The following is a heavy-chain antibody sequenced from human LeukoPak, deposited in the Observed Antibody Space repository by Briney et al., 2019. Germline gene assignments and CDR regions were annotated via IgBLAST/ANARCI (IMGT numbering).Heavy chain of an antibody. Sequence: ASVKVSCKASGGTFSSYAISWVRQAPGQGLEWMGRIIPILGIANYAQKFQGRVTITADKSTSTAYMELSSLRSEDTAVYYCARVLGYCGSTSCYRLDYYYYGMDVWGQGTTVTVSS. J-gene: IGHJ6*02. CDR1: GGTFSSYA. V-gene: IGHV1-69*04. CDR3: ARVLGYCGSTSCYRLDYYYYGMDV. D-gene: IGHD2-2*01. CDR2: IIPILGIA.